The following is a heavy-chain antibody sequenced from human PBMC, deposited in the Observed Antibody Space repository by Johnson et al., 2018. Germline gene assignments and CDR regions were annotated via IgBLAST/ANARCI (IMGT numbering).Heavy chain of an antibody. CDR1: GFIFSSYA. V-gene: IGHV3-33*01. D-gene: IGHD2-8*01. J-gene: IGHJ6*02. CDR2: IWYVGNNK. CDR3: ARDPWQNGRMDV. Sequence: QVQLVQSGGGVVQPGGSLRLSCAASGFIFSSYAFHWVRQAPGKGLEWVAVIWYVGNNKYYADSVKGRFTISRDNSKNTLYLQMNSLRAEDTAVYYCARDPWQNGRMDVWGQGTTVTVSS.